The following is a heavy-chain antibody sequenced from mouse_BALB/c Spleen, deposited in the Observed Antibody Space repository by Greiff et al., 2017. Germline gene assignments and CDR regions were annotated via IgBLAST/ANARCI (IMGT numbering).Heavy chain of an antibody. V-gene: IGHV1-4*02. Sequence: QVQLQQSAAELARPGASVKMSCKASGYTFTSYTMHWVKQRPGQGLEWIGYINPSSGYTEYNQKFKDKTTLTADKSSSTAYMQLSSLTSEDSAVYYCARWGGWFAYWGQGTLVTVSA. J-gene: IGHJ3*01. CDR1: GYTFTSYT. CDR2: INPSSGYT. CDR3: ARWGGWFAY.